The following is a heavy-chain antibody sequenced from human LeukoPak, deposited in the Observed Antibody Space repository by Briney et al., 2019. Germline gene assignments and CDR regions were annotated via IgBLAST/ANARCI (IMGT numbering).Heavy chain of an antibody. Sequence: PGGSLRLSCAASAFTVSSNYMSWVRQAPGKGLEWVSVIYSGGSTYYAESVKGRFTIYRDNSKNTLYLQMNSLRAEDTAVYYCARGLEVRGVLFDYWGQGTLVTVSS. CDR1: AFTVSSNY. CDR2: IYSGGST. V-gene: IGHV3-53*01. D-gene: IGHD3-10*01. J-gene: IGHJ4*02. CDR3: ARGLEVRGVLFDY.